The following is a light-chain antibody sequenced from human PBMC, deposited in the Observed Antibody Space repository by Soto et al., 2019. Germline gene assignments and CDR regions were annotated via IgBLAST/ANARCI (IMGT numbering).Light chain of an antibody. V-gene: IGKV3-15*01. J-gene: IGKJ2*01. CDR3: QQYQNWPPSTYT. CDR2: GAS. Sequence: EIVMTQSPATLSVSPGERATLSCRASQTVSSNLAWYQQKPGQAPRLLIYGASTRATGIPARFSGSGSGTDVTLIISSLQTEDFAVYYCQQYQNWPPSTYTFGQGTKLEIK. CDR1: QTVSSN.